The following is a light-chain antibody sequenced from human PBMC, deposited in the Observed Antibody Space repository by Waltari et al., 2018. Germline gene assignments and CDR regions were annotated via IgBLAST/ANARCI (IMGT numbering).Light chain of an antibody. CDR2: EVY. CDR1: RRSLGTYDS. V-gene: IGLV2-14*02. CDR3: SSYTGRIYV. Sequence: QSALTQPAPRAGSPGTSNTTPCPGTRRSLGTYDSVSWYQKHPGKGPKLILYEVYKRPSGVSNRVSGSKYGSTASLTISGLQTEDEADYYCSSYTGRIYVFGTGTKVTVL. J-gene: IGLJ1*01.